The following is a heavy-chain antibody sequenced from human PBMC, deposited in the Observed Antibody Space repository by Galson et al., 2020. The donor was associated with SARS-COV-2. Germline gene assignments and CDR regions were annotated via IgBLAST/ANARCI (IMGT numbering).Heavy chain of an antibody. V-gene: IGHV4-61*02. CDR1: GASISNGRFY. D-gene: IGHD3-22*01. CDR3: ARETVYWDSSGYFEGNYYFDY. CDR2: IHTSGYT. Sequence: SETLSLTCTVSGASISNGRFYWSWIRQPAGKGLEWIGRIHTSGYTNYNPSLKSRVTISVDTSKNQFSLMLTSVTAADTAVYYCARETVYWDSSGYFEGNYYFDYWGQGTLVTVSS. J-gene: IGHJ4*02.